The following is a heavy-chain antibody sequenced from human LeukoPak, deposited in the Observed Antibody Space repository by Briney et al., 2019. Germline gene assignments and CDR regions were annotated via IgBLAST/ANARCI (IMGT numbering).Heavy chain of an antibody. CDR2: INSGGTII. CDR3: ARDWFAD. CDR1: GFTFSSNE. V-gene: IGHV3-48*03. Sequence: GGSLRLSCAASGFTFSSNELNWVRQAPGKGLEWVSYINSGGTIIYYADSVKGRFTISRDNAKNSLYLQMNSLRAEDTAIYYCARDWFADWGQGTLVIVSS. J-gene: IGHJ4*02.